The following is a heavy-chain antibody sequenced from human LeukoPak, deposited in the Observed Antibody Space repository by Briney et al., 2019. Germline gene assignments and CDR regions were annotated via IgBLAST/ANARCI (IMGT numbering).Heavy chain of an antibody. CDR1: GYTFTSYA. CDR2: INDGNGNT. J-gene: IGHJ3*02. Sequence: ASVKVSCKASGYTFTSYAMHCVCHAPGQRLEWMGWINDGNGNTKYSQKFQGRVTITRETSASTAYMELSSLRPEDTAVYYCARAVVPRVGAVNYDILSGARHGFDIWGQETMVSVPS. CDR3: ARAVVPRVGAVNYDILSGARHGFDI. D-gene: IGHD3-9*01. V-gene: IGHV1-3*01.